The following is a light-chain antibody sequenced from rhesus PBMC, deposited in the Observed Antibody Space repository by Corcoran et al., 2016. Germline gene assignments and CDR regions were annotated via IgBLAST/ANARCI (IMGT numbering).Light chain of an antibody. CDR3: LQYTSSPYS. J-gene: IGKJ2*01. Sequence: DIQMTQSPSSLSASVGDKVTITCRASQGISSWLAWYQQKPGKAPKLLIYKAFSLQGGVPSRFSGGGSGTDFTLTIRSLQPEDVATYYCLQYTSSPYSFGQGTKLEIK. V-gene: IGKV1-22*01. CDR2: KAF. CDR1: QGISSW.